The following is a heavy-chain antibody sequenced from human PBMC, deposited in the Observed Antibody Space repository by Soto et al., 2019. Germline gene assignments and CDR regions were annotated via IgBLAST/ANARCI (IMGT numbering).Heavy chain of an antibody. Sequence: ASVKVSCKASGYTFTSYDINWVRQATGQGLEWMGWMNPNSGNTDYAQKVQGRLTMTTDTSTSTANMELTSLRSDDTALYYCARTTVTASYYYMDVWGKGSTVTVSS. CDR3: ARTTVTASYYYMDV. J-gene: IGHJ6*03. CDR2: MNPNSGNT. CDR1: GYTFTSYD. V-gene: IGHV1-8*01. D-gene: IGHD4-17*01.